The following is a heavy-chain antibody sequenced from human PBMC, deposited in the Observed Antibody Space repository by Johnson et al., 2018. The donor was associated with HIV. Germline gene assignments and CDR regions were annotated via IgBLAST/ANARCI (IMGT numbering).Heavy chain of an antibody. J-gene: IGHJ3*02. CDR1: GFTFSSYA. D-gene: IGHD2-15*01. Sequence: VQLVESGGGLVQPGGSLRLSCAASGFTFSSYAMSWVRQAPGKGLEWVSAISGSGSTIYYADSVKGRFTISRDNAKNSLDLQRNSLRAEDTAVYYCARDLRVVVAAPIGAATSDVFDIWGQGTMVTVSS. CDR3: ARDLRVVVAAPIGAATSDVFDI. V-gene: IGHV3-23*04. CDR2: ISGSGSTI.